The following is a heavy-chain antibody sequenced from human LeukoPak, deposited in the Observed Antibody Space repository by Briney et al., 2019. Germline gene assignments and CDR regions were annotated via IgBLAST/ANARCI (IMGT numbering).Heavy chain of an antibody. CDR1: GYTFTERG. V-gene: IGHV1-18*01. CDR3: GKGSTGWSRDP. Sequence: ASVKVSCKASGYTFTERGISWMRPVPGQGLEWMGWISATSGNTYYAQTFQDIVTMTTDASTSTAYMELRDLTIDDTAVYYCGKGSTGWSRDPWGQGTLVTVSS. J-gene: IGHJ5*02. D-gene: IGHD6-19*01. CDR2: ISATSGNT.